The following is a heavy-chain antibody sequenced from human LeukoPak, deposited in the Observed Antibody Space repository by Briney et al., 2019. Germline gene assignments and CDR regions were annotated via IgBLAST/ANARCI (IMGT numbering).Heavy chain of an antibody. CDR1: KDTFTIYD. V-gene: IGHV1-8*01. CDR2: MNPNSGNT. CDR3: ARSTMGARRTYDY. Sequence: ASVKVSCKASKDTFTIYDVNWVRQATGLGLEWMGWMNPNSGNTGYAQKFQGRVTMTMNSSISTAYMELTSLTSEDTAMYYCARSTMGARRTYDYWGQGTLVTVSS. J-gene: IGHJ4*02. D-gene: IGHD1-26*01.